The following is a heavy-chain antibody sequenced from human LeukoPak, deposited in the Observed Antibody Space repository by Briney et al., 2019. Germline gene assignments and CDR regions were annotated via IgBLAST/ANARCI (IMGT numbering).Heavy chain of an antibody. Sequence: PSETLSLTCTVSGGSISSYYWSWIRQPPGKGLEWIGYIYYSGSTNYNPSLKSRVTISVDTSKNQFSLKLSSVTAADTAVYYCARLGSGWYWDFDYWGQGTLVTVSS. CDR2: IYYSGST. CDR3: ARLGSGWYWDFDY. J-gene: IGHJ4*02. CDR1: GGSISSYY. V-gene: IGHV4-59*01. D-gene: IGHD6-19*01.